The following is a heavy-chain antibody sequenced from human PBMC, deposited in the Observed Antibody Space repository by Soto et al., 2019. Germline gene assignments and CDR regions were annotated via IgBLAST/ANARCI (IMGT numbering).Heavy chain of an antibody. V-gene: IGHV1-69*08. J-gene: IGHJ4*02. Sequence: QVQLVQSGAEVKKPGSSVKVSCKASGGTFSSYTISWVRQAPGQGLEWKGRIIPILGIANYAQKFQGRVTITADKSTSTAYMELSSLRSEDTAVYYCARDLIDSSGYPDYWGQGTLVTVSS. CDR1: GGTFSSYT. CDR2: IIPILGIA. CDR3: ARDLIDSSGYPDY. D-gene: IGHD3-22*01.